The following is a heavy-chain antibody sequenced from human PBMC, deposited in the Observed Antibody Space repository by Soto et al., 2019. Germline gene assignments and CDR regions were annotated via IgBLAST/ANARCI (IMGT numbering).Heavy chain of an antibody. CDR2: IYYSGST. CDR3: ARLNPGLVVSGGYYYYYYYMDV. CDR1: GGSISSSSYY. J-gene: IGHJ6*03. D-gene: IGHD2-15*01. V-gene: IGHV4-39*01. Sequence: SETLSLTCTVSGGSISSSSYYWGWIRQPPGKGLEWIGSIYYSGSTYYNPSLKSRVTISVDTSKNQFSLKLSSVTAADTAVYYCARLNPGLVVSGGYYYYYYYMDVWGKGTTVTVSS.